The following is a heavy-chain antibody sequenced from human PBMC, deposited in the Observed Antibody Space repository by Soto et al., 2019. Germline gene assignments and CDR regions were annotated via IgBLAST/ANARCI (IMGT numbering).Heavy chain of an antibody. J-gene: IGHJ6*03. Sequence: ASVKVSCKASGYTFTSYDINWVRQATGQGLEWMGWMNPNSGNTGYAQKFQGRVTMTRNTSISTAYMELSSLRSEDTAVYYCARGVRIVVVPAAMPDYYYYMDVWGKGTTVTVSS. CDR3: ARGVRIVVVPAAMPDYYYYMDV. D-gene: IGHD2-2*01. V-gene: IGHV1-8*01. CDR1: GYTFTSYD. CDR2: MNPNSGNT.